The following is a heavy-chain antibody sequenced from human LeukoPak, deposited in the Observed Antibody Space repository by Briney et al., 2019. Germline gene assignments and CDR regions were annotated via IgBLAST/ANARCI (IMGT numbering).Heavy chain of an antibody. V-gene: IGHV3-30*18. J-gene: IGHJ3*02. CDR1: GFTFGSYG. CDR3: AKPVVTGNDAFDI. Sequence: PGRSLRLSCAASGFTFGSYGMHWVRQAPGKGLEWVAVISYDGSNKYYADSVKGRFTISRDNSKNTLYLQMNSLRAEDTAVYYCAKPVVTGNDAFDIWGQGTMVTVSS. CDR2: ISYDGSNK. D-gene: IGHD4-23*01.